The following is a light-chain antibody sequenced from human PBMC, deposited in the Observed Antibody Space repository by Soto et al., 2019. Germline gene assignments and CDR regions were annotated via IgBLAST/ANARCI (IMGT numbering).Light chain of an antibody. CDR1: QSVTSSY. V-gene: IGKV3-20*01. CDR2: GAS. J-gene: IGKJ1*01. CDR3: QHDGSSPWT. Sequence: EIGLTQSPGTLSLSPGERATLSCRASQSVTSSYLAWYQQKPCQAPRLLIYGASSRATGIPDRFSGSGSETDFTLTISSLEPEDVAVVYCQHDGSSPWTFVHGTKVEIK.